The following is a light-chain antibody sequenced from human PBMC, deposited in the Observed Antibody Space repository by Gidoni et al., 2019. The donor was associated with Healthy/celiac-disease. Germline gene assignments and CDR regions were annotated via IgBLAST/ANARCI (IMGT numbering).Light chain of an antibody. CDR1: SSNIGAGYD. CDR3: QSYDSSLSGLGV. Sequence: QSVLTQPPSVSGAPGQRVTISCTGSSSNIGAGYDVHWYQQLPGTAPKLLLYGNTNRPSGVPDRFSGSKSGTSASLAITGRQAEDEADYYCQSYDSSLSGLGVFGGGTKLTVL. J-gene: IGLJ2*01. CDR2: GNT. V-gene: IGLV1-40*01.